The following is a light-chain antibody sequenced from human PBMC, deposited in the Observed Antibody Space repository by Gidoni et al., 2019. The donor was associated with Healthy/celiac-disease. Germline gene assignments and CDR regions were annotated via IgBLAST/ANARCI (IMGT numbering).Light chain of an antibody. Sequence: DPVTITCRASQSISSYLNWYQQKPGKAPKLLIYAASSLQSGVPSRLSGSGSGTDFTLTISSLQPEDFATYYCQQSYSTPFTFGPGTKVDIK. V-gene: IGKV1-39*01. CDR3: QQSYSTPFT. CDR2: AAS. CDR1: QSISSY. J-gene: IGKJ3*01.